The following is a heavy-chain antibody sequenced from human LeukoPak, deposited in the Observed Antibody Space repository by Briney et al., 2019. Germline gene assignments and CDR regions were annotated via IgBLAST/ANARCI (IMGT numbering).Heavy chain of an antibody. CDR2: MYFNSGAT. CDR1: GFTFRDYY. D-gene: IGHD5-12*01. Sequence: ASVRLSCKASGFTFRDYYVQWVRQVPGQGLEWVGWMYFNSGATRYAPKFQGRVTLTGDTSINTVYMELVSLGSDDTAMYYCAREGSSASGQDWYAFDIWGQETMVTVSS. CDR3: AREGSSASGQDWYAFDI. J-gene: IGHJ3*02. V-gene: IGHV1-2*02.